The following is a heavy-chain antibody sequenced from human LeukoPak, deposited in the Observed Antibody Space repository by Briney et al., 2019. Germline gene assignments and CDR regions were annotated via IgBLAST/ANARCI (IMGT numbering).Heavy chain of an antibody. Sequence: GGSLRLSCAASGFTFSSYAMSWVRQAPGKGLEWVSAISGSGGSTYYADSVKGRFTISRDNSKNTLYLQMNSLRAEDTAVYYCASRRYSSGWYEYYFDYWGQGTLVTVSS. D-gene: IGHD6-19*01. V-gene: IGHV3-23*01. J-gene: IGHJ4*02. CDR1: GFTFSSYA. CDR3: ASRRYSSGWYEYYFDY. CDR2: ISGSGGST.